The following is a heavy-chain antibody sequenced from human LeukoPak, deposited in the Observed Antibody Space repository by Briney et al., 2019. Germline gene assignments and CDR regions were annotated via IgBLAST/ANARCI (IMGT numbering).Heavy chain of an antibody. CDR2: IYYSGNT. D-gene: IGHD3-10*01. CDR1: GDFISSYY. CDR3: ARGEGSGSPYFDY. Sequence: SETLSLTCTVSGDFISSYYWSWIRQPPGKGLEWIGYIYYSGNTNFNPSLKSRVTISVDTSKNQFSLKLSSVTAADTAVYYCARGEGSGSPYFDYWGQGTLVTVSS. V-gene: IGHV4-59*08. J-gene: IGHJ4*02.